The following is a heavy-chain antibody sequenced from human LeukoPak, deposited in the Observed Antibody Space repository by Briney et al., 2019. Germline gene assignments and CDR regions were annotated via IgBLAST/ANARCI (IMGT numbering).Heavy chain of an antibody. D-gene: IGHD6-13*01. CDR2: INAGNGNT. Sequence: ASVKVSCKASGYTFTSYAMHWVRQAPGQRLEWMGWINAGNGNTKYSQKFQGRVTITRDTSASTAYMELSSLRSEDTAVYYCARSYSSTHDAFDIWGQGTMVTVSS. CDR1: GYTFTSYA. J-gene: IGHJ3*02. CDR3: ARSYSSTHDAFDI. V-gene: IGHV1-3*01.